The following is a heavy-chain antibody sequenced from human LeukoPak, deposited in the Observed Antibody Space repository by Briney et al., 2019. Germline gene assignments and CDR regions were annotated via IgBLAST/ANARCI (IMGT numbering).Heavy chain of an antibody. CDR1: GYTFTTYD. J-gene: IGHJ4*02. D-gene: IGHD6-6*01. CDR2: MNPNSGNT. CDR3: ARGGQRYTSSWGDFDY. V-gene: IGHV1-8*03. Sequence: GALVKVSCKASGYTFTTYDINWVRQATGQGLEWMGWMNPNSGNTGYAQKFQGRVTITRNTSISTAYMELSSLRSEDTAVYYCARGGQRYTSSWGDFDYWGQGTLVTVSS.